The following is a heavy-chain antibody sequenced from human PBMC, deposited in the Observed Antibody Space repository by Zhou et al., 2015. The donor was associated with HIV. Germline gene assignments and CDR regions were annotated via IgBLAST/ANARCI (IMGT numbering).Heavy chain of an antibody. CDR1: GFAFSTYS. CDR3: NRRDYYGSGTGFDY. J-gene: IGHJ4*02. Sequence: EVRLAESGGDLVQPGRSLRLSCVASGFAFSTYSMNWVRQTPGKGLEWLAYIGGTGSSIYYADSVRGRFTVSRDNARNSLFLQMNNLRVEDTAVYYCNRRDYYGSGTGFDYWGQGTLVTVSS. D-gene: IGHD3-10*01. V-gene: IGHV3-48*01. CDR2: IGGTGSSI.